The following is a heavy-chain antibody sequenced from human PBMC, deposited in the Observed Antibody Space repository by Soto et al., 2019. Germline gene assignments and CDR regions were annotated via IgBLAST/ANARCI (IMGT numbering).Heavy chain of an antibody. J-gene: IGHJ5*02. CDR3: ARQSAPNGVFWFDP. V-gene: IGHV4-39*01. D-gene: IGHD2-8*01. CDR2: IFYSGTT. Sequence: SETLSLTCIVSGGYISSGSYYWAWIRQPPGKGLEWIGNIFYSGTTFYTPSLKSRVTISVDTSKNQFSLKLTSMTAADTAVYYCARQSAPNGVFWFDPWGQGTLVTVSS. CDR1: GGYISSGSYY.